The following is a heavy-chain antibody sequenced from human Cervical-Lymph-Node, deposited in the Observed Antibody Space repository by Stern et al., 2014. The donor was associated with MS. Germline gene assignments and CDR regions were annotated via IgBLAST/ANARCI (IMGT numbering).Heavy chain of an antibody. CDR2: ISYDGSDK. D-gene: IGHD5-12*01. CDR1: GFTFSYHA. Sequence: VQLVESGGGVVQPGRPLRLSCAASGFTFSYHAMHWVRPAPGKGLEWVAVISYDGSDKNDADSVKGQFTISRDNSRNTLYLQMNSLRVDDTAVYYCARGGAVATSDYYFDYWGQGILVTVSS. V-gene: IGHV3-30*01. CDR3: ARGGAVATSDYYFDY. J-gene: IGHJ4*02.